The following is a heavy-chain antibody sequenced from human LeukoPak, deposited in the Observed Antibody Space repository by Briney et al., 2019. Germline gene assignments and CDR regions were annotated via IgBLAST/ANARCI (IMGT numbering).Heavy chain of an antibody. CDR3: ARERNYDRSGYFYY. CDR2: ISYDGSNK. Sequence: PGGSLRLSCAASGFTFCNYAMHWVRQAPGKGLEWVADISYDGSNKYSAESGKRRFTISRDNSKNTLYLQMNSLRVEDTAVYYCARERNYDRSGYFYYWGQGTLVIVSS. CDR1: GFTFCNYA. D-gene: IGHD3-22*01. J-gene: IGHJ4*02. V-gene: IGHV3-30-3*01.